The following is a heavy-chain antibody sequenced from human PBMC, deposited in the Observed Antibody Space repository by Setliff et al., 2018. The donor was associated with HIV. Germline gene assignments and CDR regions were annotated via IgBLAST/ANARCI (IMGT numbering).Heavy chain of an antibody. CDR1: DDSISSNY. Sequence: SETLSLTCTVSDDSISSNYWSWIRQSAGKGLEWVGRIYTGGRTYYNPSLKSRVTISVDTSEDQFSLKLSSATAADTAVYYCARDGYSSSWYVISGSFDYWGQGILVTVSS. J-gene: IGHJ4*02. CDR2: IYTGGRT. V-gene: IGHV4-4*07. CDR3: ARDGYSSSWYVISGSFDY. D-gene: IGHD6-13*01.